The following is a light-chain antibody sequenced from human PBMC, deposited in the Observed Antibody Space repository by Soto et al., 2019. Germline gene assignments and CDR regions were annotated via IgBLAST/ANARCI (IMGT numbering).Light chain of an antibody. J-gene: IGLJ1*01. CDR2: DVS. CDR1: SSDVGGSNY. CDR3: SSYTSSSPLYV. Sequence: QSVLTQPASVSGSPGQSITISCTGTSSDVGGSNYVSWYQQHPGKAPKLMIYDVSNRPSGVSNRFSGSKSGNTASLTISGLQAEDEADYYCSSYTSSSPLYVFGTGTKLTVL. V-gene: IGLV2-14*01.